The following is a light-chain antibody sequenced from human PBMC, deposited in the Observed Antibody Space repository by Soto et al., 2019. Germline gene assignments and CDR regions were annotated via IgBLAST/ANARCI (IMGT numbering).Light chain of an antibody. CDR3: SSYTISSTYV. V-gene: IGLV2-14*01. J-gene: IGLJ1*01. CDR2: DVS. Sequence: QSVLTQPASVSGSPGQSITISCTGTSSDVGDYNYVSWYQQHPGKAPKLMIFDVSNRPSGVSNRFSGSKSGNTASLTISGLQAEDEAEYYCSSYTISSTYVFGTGTKSPS. CDR1: SSDVGDYNY.